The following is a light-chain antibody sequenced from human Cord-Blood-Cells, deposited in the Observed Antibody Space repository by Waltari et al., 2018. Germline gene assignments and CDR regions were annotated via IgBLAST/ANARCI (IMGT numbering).Light chain of an antibody. CDR3: QQYDNLPLT. CDR1: QDISNY. V-gene: IGKV1-33*01. J-gene: IGKJ4*01. Sequence: DIQMTQSPSSLSASVGDRVTITCQASQDISNYLNWYQQKPGKAPKLLIYDASNLETGVPSRFSGSGSGTDFTFTISSLQPEDIATYYCQQYDNLPLTVCGGTKVEIK. CDR2: DAS.